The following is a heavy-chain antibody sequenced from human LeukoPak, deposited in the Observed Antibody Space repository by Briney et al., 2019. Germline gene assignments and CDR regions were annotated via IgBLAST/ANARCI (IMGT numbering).Heavy chain of an antibody. J-gene: IGHJ4*02. CDR1: GFTFSSYG. V-gene: IGHV3-30*18. Sequence: GGSLRLSCAASGFTFSSYGMHWVRQAPGKGLEWVAVISYDGSNKYYADSVKGRFTISRDNSKNTLYLQMNSLRAEDTAVYYCAKEGDGSGSYFDYWGQGTLVTVSS. D-gene: IGHD3-10*01. CDR3: AKEGDGSGSYFDY. CDR2: ISYDGSNK.